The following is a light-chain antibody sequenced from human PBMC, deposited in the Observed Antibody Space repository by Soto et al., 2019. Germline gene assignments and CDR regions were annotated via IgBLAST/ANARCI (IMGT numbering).Light chain of an antibody. J-gene: IGLJ2*01. Sequence: QSALTQPTSASGSPGQSVTISCTGTSSDVGGYYYVSWYQHHPGKAPKLIIYEVIKRPSGVPDRFSGSKSDNTASLTGSGLRAEDEAHYYCTSYAGSNNVVFGGGTTVTVL. CDR2: EVI. CDR3: TSYAGSNNVV. CDR1: SSDVGGYYY. V-gene: IGLV2-8*01.